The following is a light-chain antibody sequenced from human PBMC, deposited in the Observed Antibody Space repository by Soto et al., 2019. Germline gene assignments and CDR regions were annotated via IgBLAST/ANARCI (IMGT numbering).Light chain of an antibody. CDR2: DVS. CDR1: SSDVRAYIY. Sequence: QSALTQPRSVSGSPGQSVTISCTGTSSDVRAYIYVSWYQQDPGKAPKLMIYDVSKRPSGVPDRFSGSKSGNTASLTISGLQAEDEADYYCCSYAGSSLIFGGGTKLTVL. J-gene: IGLJ2*01. V-gene: IGLV2-11*01. CDR3: CSYAGSSLI.